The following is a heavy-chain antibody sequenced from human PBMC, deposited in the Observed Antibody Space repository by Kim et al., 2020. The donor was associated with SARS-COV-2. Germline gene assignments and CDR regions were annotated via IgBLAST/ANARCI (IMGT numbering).Heavy chain of an antibody. CDR2: IKTKTDAETT. J-gene: IGHJ4*02. CDR1: GFTFSKAW. CDR3: TTYEY. V-gene: IGHV3-15*01. Sequence: GWSLRLSCAASGFTFSKAWMSWVRQAPGKGLEWVGRIKTKTDAETTDYAAPVKGRFTISRDDSKNTVYLQMNSLKTEDTAVYYCTTYEYWGQGSLVTVSS.